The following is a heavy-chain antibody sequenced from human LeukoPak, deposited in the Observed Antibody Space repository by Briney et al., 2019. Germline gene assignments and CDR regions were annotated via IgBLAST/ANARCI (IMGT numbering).Heavy chain of an antibody. J-gene: IGHJ5*02. CDR3: ARRYCSSTSCPAGAFDP. CDR1: GGSISSSSYY. D-gene: IGHD2-2*01. Sequence: SETLSLTCTVSGGSISSSSYYWGWIRQPPGKGLEWIGNFYYSGATYYNPSLKSRVTIPVDTSKNQFSLMVTSVTAADTAVYYCARRYCSSTSCPAGAFDPWGQGTLVTVSS. V-gene: IGHV4-39*07. CDR2: FYYSGAT.